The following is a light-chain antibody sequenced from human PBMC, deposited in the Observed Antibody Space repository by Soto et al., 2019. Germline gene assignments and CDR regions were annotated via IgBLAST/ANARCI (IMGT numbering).Light chain of an antibody. CDR3: QQYEKWPLT. Sequence: EIVMTQSPATLSVSPGERATLSCRASQSVNSYLAWYQQKPGQAPRLLIYGASTRVTGIPVTFSGSGSGTEFTLTISSLESEDLAVYYCQQYEKWPLTFGGGTKVEIK. V-gene: IGKV3-15*01. CDR2: GAS. J-gene: IGKJ4*01. CDR1: QSVNSY.